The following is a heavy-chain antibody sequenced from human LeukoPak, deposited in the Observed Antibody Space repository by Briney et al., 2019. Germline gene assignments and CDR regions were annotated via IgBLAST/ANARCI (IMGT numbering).Heavy chain of an antibody. CDR1: GYTFTGYY. J-gene: IGHJ4*02. CDR3: ARSYDSSGYFDY. D-gene: IGHD3-22*01. V-gene: IGHV1-2*02. Sequence: GASVKVSCKASGYTFTGYYMHWVRQAPGQGLEWMGWINPNSGGTNYAQKFQGRVTRTRDTSISTAYMELSRLRSDDTAVYYCARSYDSSGYFDYWGQGTLVTVSS. CDR2: INPNSGGT.